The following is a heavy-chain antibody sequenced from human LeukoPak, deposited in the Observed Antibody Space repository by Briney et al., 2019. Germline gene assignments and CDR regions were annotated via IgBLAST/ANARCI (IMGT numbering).Heavy chain of an antibody. CDR3: ARELSGSWYGGGSYFDY. V-gene: IGHV3-7*01. CDR2: IKQDGSEK. J-gene: IGHJ4*02. Sequence: PGGSLRLSCAASGFTFSSYWMSWVRQAPGKGLEWVANIKQDGSEKYYVDSVKGRFTISRDNAKNSLYLQMNSLRAEDTAVYYCARELSGSWYGGGSYFDYWGQGALVTVSS. D-gene: IGHD6-13*01. CDR1: GFTFSSYW.